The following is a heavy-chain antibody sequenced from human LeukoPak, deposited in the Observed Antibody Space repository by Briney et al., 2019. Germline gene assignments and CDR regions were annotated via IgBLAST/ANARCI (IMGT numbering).Heavy chain of an antibody. CDR3: AKGVAFWSGYYYYYYYGMDV. D-gene: IGHD3-3*01. CDR2: ISWNSGSI. J-gene: IGHJ6*02. CDR1: GFTFGDYA. Sequence: GGSLRLSCAASGFTFGDYAMHWVRQAPGKGLEWVSGISWNSGSIGYADSVKGRFTISRDNAKNSLYLQMNSLRAEDTALYYCAKGVAFWSGYYYYYYYGMDVWGQGTTVTVSS. V-gene: IGHV3-9*01.